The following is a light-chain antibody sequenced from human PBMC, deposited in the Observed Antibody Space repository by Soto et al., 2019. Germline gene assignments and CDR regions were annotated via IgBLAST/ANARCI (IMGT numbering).Light chain of an antibody. CDR3: QQYVTSTRT. J-gene: IGKJ4*02. Sequence: ESVLTQSPAALSLSPGERATLFXRASHSVIIYLSWYPQISGXAPRXXXARXSSMATGSPDRLSGSGSGTDFTLTSSRLEPEDFAVYYCQQYVTSTRTFGGGTKVDIK. V-gene: IGKV3-20*01. CDR1: HSVIIY. CDR2: RXS.